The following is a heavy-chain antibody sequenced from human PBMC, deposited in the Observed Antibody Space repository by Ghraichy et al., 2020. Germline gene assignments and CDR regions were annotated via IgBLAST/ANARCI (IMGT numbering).Heavy chain of an antibody. Sequence: SGPTLVKPTQTLTLTCTFSGFSLSTSGVGVGWIRQPPGKALEWLALIYWNDDKRYSPSLKSRLTITKDTSKNQVVLTMTNMDPVDTATYYCAHIASFYGGTPLYYFDYWGQGTLVTVSS. CDR3: AHIASFYGGTPLYYFDY. J-gene: IGHJ4*02. D-gene: IGHD4-23*01. CDR2: IYWNDDK. V-gene: IGHV2-5*01. CDR1: GFSLSTSGVG.